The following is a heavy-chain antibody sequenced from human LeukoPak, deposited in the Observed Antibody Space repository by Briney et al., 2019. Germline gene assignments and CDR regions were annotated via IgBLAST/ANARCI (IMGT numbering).Heavy chain of an antibody. CDR2: IKLDGSGK. J-gene: IGHJ4*02. Sequence: GGSLRLSCAASGFTFSSYWMSWVHQAPGKGLEWVANIKLDGSGKYYMDSVKGRFTISRDNAKNSLYLQMNSLRAEDTAVYYCARRGTGWYYFNFWGQGTLVTVSS. V-gene: IGHV3-7*04. CDR3: ARRGTGWYYFNF. D-gene: IGHD6-19*01. CDR1: GFTFSSYW.